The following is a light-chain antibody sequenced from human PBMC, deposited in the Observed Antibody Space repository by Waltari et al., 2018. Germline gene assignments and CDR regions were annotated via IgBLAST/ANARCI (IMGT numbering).Light chain of an antibody. CDR2: DVS. Sequence: HSALTQPAPVSGSPGQSTTISCTGTSSDVGGYNYVSWYQQHPGKAPKLMIYDVSNRPSGVSNRFSGSKSGNTASLTISGLQAEGEADYYCSSYISSDTLELFGGGTSLTVL. V-gene: IGLV2-14*03. CDR3: SSYISSDTLEL. J-gene: IGLJ2*01. CDR1: SSDVGGYNY.